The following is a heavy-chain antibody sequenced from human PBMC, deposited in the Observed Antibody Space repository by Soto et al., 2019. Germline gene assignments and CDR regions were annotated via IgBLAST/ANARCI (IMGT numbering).Heavy chain of an antibody. CDR1: GGSISSGGYY. CDR3: ARPVVTAMRDDAFDI. J-gene: IGHJ3*02. V-gene: IGHV4-31*03. D-gene: IGHD2-21*02. Sequence: PSETLSLTCTFSGGSISSGGYYWSWIRQHPGKGLEWIGYIYYSGSTYYNPSLKXXXXXSVNTXKKQISLRLSLVSAADTGGNYCARPVVTAMRDDAFDIWGQGTMVTVS. CDR2: IYYSGST.